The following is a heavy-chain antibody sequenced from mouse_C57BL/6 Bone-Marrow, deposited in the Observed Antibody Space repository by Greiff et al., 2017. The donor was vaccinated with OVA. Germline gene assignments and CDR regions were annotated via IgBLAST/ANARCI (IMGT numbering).Heavy chain of an antibody. CDR2: INPNNGGT. CDR3: ARLDWDWFAD. CDR1: GYTFTDYY. J-gene: IGHJ3*01. D-gene: IGHD4-1*01. V-gene: IGHV1-26*01. Sequence: EVMLQQSGPELVKPGASVKISCKASGYTFTDYYMNWVKQSHGKSLEWIGDINPNNGGTSYNQKFKGKATLTVDKSSSTAYMELRSLTSEDSAVYYCARLDWDWFADWGQGTLVTVSA.